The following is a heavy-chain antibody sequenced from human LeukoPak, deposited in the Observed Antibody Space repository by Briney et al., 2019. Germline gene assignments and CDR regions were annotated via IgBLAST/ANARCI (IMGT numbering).Heavy chain of an antibody. V-gene: IGHV3-21*01. CDR3: ARDHEEGNYGMDV. J-gene: IGHJ6*02. Sequence: GGSLRLSCAASGFTVSSNYMSWVRQAPGKGPEWVSSISLSSTYIFYADSVMGRFTVSRDNAKNSLYLQMNSLRAEDTAVYYCARDHEEGNYGMDVWGQGTTVTVS. CDR2: ISLSSTYI. CDR1: GFTVSSNY.